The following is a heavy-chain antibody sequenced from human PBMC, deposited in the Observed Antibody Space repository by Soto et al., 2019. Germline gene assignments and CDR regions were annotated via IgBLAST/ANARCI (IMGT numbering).Heavy chain of an antibody. CDR3: ARMIAASGHYGMDV. CDR2: INPNSGGT. D-gene: IGHD6-13*01. V-gene: IGHV1-2*04. Sequence: QVQLVQSGAEVKKPGASVKVSCKASGYTVTAYYVHWVRQAPGQGLEWMGWINPNSGGTNYAQKFQGWVTMTRDTSTSTVYMELSRLRFDDTGVYYCARMIAASGHYGMDVWGQGTTVTVSS. J-gene: IGHJ6*02. CDR1: GYTVTAYY.